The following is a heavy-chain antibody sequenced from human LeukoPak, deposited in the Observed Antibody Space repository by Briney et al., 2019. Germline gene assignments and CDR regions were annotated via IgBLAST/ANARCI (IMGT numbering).Heavy chain of an antibody. CDR2: INPNSGGT. D-gene: IGHD3-9*01. CDR1: GYTFTCYY. J-gene: IGHJ5*02. CDR3: ARDCDILTGYYSPNWFDP. Sequence: ASVKVSCKASGYTFTCYYMHWVRQAPGQGLEWMGWINPNSGGTNYAQKFQGRVTMTRDTSISTAYMELSRLRSDDTAVYYCARDCDILTGYYSPNWFDPWGQGTLVTVSS. V-gene: IGHV1-2*02.